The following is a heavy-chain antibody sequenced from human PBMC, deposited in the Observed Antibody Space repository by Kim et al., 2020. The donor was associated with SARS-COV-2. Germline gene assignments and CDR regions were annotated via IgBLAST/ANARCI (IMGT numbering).Heavy chain of an antibody. Sequence: GGSLRISCAASGFTFSDYYMSWIRQAPGKGLEWVSYISGSSNTIYYADSVKGRFTISRDNANNSLYLQMNSLRAEDTAVYYCARDWGYSYGTNWGQGTLVTVSS. J-gene: IGHJ4*02. CDR3: ARDWGYSYGTN. V-gene: IGHV3-11*01. CDR2: ISGSSNTI. CDR1: GFTFSDYY. D-gene: IGHD5-18*01.